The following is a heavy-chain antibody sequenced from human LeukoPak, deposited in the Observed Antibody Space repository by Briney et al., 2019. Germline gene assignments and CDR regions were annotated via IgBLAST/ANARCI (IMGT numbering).Heavy chain of an antibody. J-gene: IGHJ4*02. CDR1: GFTFSSYA. CDR3: VKGRCSGSSCYGGDY. CDR2: ITSNGGST. Sequence: PGGSLRLSCSASGFTFSSYAMNWVRQAPGKGLEYVSAITSNGGSTYYADSVKGRFTISRDNYKNTLYLQMSSLRAEDTAVYYCVKGRCSGSSCYGGDYWGQGTLVTVSS. D-gene: IGHD2-2*01. V-gene: IGHV3-64D*06.